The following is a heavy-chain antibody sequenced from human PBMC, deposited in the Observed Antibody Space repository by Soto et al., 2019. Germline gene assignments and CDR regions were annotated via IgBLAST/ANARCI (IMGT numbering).Heavy chain of an antibody. CDR3: ARDRGTYYDILTGYVGYYGMDV. CDR1: GGSISSYY. Sequence: SETLSLTCTVSGGSISSYYWSWIRQPPGKGLEWIGYIYYSGSTNYNPSLKSRVTISVDTSKNQFSLKLSSVTAADTAVYYCARDRGTYYDILTGYVGYYGMDVWGQGTTVTVSS. CDR2: IYYSGST. J-gene: IGHJ6*02. V-gene: IGHV4-59*01. D-gene: IGHD3-9*01.